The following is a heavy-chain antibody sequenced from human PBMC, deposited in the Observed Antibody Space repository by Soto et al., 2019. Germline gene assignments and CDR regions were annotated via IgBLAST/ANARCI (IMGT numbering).Heavy chain of an antibody. Sequence: PGGSLRLSCAASGFTFDDYAMHWVRQAPGKGLEWVSGISWNSGSIGYADSVKGRFTISRDNAKNSLYLQMNSLRAEDTAVYYCARTSPTRVESDYYDILTGSPYYFDYWGQGTLVTVSS. J-gene: IGHJ4*02. CDR2: ISWNSGSI. CDR3: ARTSPTRVESDYYDILTGSPYYFDY. CDR1: GFTFDDYA. V-gene: IGHV3-9*01. D-gene: IGHD3-9*01.